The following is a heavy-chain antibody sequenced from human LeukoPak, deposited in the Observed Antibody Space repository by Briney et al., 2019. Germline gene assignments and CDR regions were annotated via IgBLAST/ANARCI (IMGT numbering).Heavy chain of an antibody. CDR3: ARVDLLIGYYFFDY. CDR2: IRGDNGNT. Sequence: GASVKVSCKASGYTFSNYGISWVRQAPGQGLEWVGWIRGDNGNTNYAQKLQGRVTMTTDTSTSTAYMELRSLGSDETAVYYCARVDLLIGYYFFDYWGQGTLVTVSS. CDR1: GYTFSNYG. D-gene: IGHD3-9*01. J-gene: IGHJ4*02. V-gene: IGHV1-18*01.